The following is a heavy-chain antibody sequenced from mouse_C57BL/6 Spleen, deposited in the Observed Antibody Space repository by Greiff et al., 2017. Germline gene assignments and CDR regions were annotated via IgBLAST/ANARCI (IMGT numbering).Heavy chain of an antibody. V-gene: IGHV1-15*01. CDR3: TGYGYDVGAMDY. D-gene: IGHD2-2*01. J-gene: IGHJ4*01. Sequence: QVQLQQSGAELVRPGASVTLSCKASGYTFTDYEMHWVKQTPVHGLEWIGAIDPETGGTAYNQKFKGKAILTADKSSSTAYMELRSLTSEDSAVYYCTGYGYDVGAMDYWGQGTSVTVSS. CDR2: IDPETGGT. CDR1: GYTFTDYE.